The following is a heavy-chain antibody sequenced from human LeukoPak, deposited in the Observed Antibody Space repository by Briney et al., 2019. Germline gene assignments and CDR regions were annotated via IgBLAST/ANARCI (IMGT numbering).Heavy chain of an antibody. J-gene: IGHJ4*02. CDR2: ISGSGDST. Sequence: GGSLRLSCAASGFTFSNYAMSWVRQAPGKGLEWVSTISGSGDSTYYADSVKGRFTISRDNSKNTLFLQMNSLRTDDTAVYYCAKASREYSSSWYYWGQGTLVTVSS. D-gene: IGHD6-13*01. CDR3: AKASREYSSSWYY. CDR1: GFTFSNYA. V-gene: IGHV3-23*01.